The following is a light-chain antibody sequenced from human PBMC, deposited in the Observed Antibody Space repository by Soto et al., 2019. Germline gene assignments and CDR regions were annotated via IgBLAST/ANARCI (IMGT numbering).Light chain of an antibody. Sequence: DIQMTQSPSSLSASVGDRVTITCQASQDISNYLNWYQQKPGQAPKLLIYDASNLETGVPSRFSGSGSGTDFTFTISSLQPEDIATYDCQQYDNLPLTFGPGTKVDIK. CDR1: QDISNY. J-gene: IGKJ3*01. V-gene: IGKV1-33*01. CDR3: QQYDNLPLT. CDR2: DAS.